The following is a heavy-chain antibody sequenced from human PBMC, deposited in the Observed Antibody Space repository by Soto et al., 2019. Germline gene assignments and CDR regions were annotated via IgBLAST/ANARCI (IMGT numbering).Heavy chain of an antibody. D-gene: IGHD2-8*02. CDR1: GYTFTDYF. V-gene: IGHV1-2*02. J-gene: IGHJ3*02. CDR3: ARLMHYSHPGGSSHSGFDM. Sequence: ASVKVSCKASGYTFTDYFIHWVRQAPGQGLEWIGWINPYSGGADLSQKFQGRVTMTRDTSISTAYMEVSSLRSDDTAVFYCARLMHYSHPGGSSHSGFDMWGQGTLVTVSS. CDR2: INPYSGGA.